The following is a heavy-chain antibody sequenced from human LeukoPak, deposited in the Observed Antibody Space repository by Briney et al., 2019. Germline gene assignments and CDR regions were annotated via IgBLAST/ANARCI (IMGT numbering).Heavy chain of an antibody. CDR2: IKQDGSEK. V-gene: IGHV3-7*01. D-gene: IGHD6-13*01. Sequence: AGGSLTLSCAASGFTFSSYWMSWVRQAPGKGLEWVANIKQDGSEKYYVDSVKSRFTISRDNAKNSLYLQMNSLRAEDTAVYYCARVDSSSWYDLDYWGQGTLVTVSS. CDR1: GFTFSSYW. CDR3: ARVDSSSWYDLDY. J-gene: IGHJ4*02.